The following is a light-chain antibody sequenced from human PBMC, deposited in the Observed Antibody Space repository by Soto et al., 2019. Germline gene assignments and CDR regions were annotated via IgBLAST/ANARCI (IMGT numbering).Light chain of an antibody. J-gene: IGKJ1*01. Sequence: EIVLTQSPATLSLSPGEGATLSCRASQSINSFLAWYQQRRGQAPRLLIHGASNRATGIPDRFSGSGSGPDFTLTISRLEPEDFAVYYCQQYGSSGTFGQGTKVDIK. CDR3: QQYGSSGT. CDR1: QSINSF. CDR2: GAS. V-gene: IGKV3-20*01.